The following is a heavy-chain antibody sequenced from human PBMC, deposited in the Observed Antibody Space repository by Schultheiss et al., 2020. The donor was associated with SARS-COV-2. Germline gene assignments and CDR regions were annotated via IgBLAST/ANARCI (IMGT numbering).Heavy chain of an antibody. CDR1: GYTFTSYA. J-gene: IGHJ6*02. D-gene: IGHD1-26*01. CDR3: ARAGLIVGADYYYDGMDV. CDR2: INPYNDNT. V-gene: IGHV1-3*01. Sequence: ASVKVSCKASGYTFTSYAMHWVRQAPGQRLEWLGCINPYNDNTHYAQKFRGRVTINSDRSVSTAYMELSSLRSDDTAVYYCARAGLIVGADYYYDGMDVWGQGTTVTVSS.